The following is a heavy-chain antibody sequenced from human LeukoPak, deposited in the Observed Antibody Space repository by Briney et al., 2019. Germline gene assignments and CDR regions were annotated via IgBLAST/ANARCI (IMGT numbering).Heavy chain of an antibody. CDR2: IYTGGST. CDR1: VFIVSKNY. V-gene: IGHV3-66*01. D-gene: IGHD2-2*01. CDR3: AKYSSSWFYFDY. Sequence: PGGCLRLSCAASVFIVSKNYMSWVRQAPGKGLEWVSVIYTGGSTYYADSVKGRFTISRDNSNNTLYLQMNSLRVEDTAVYYCAKYSSSWFYFDYWGQGALVTVFS. J-gene: IGHJ4*02.